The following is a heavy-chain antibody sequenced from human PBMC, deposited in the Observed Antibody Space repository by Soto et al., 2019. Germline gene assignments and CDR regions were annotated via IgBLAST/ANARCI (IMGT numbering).Heavy chain of an antibody. V-gene: IGHV3-53*02. CDR2: IYSGGST. Sequence: VQLVETGGGLIQPGGSLRLSCAASGFTVSSNYMSWVRQAPGKGLEWVSVIYSGGSTYYADSVKGRFTISRDNSKNTLYLQMNSLRAEDTAVYYCARVYSSSWWYFDYWGQGTLVTVSS. CDR3: ARVYSSSWWYFDY. D-gene: IGHD6-13*01. J-gene: IGHJ4*02. CDR1: GFTVSSNY.